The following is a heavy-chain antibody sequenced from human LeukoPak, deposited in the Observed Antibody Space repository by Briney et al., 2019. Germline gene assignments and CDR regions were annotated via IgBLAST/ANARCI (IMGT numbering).Heavy chain of an antibody. CDR1: GGSFSGYY. V-gene: IGHV4-34*01. CDR2: INHSGST. D-gene: IGHD6-13*01. Sequence: SETLSLTCAVYGGSFSGYYWNWIRQPPGKGLEWIGEINHSGSTNYNPSLKSRVTISVDTSKNQFSLKLSSVTAADTAVYYCARVGAAAGGDYWGQGTLVTVSS. CDR3: ARVGAAAGGDY. J-gene: IGHJ4*02.